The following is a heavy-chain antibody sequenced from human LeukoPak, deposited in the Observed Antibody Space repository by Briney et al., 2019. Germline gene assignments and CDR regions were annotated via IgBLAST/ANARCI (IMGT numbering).Heavy chain of an antibody. V-gene: IGHV3-23*01. CDR3: ARDRAAGPDAFDI. D-gene: IGHD6-13*01. Sequence: GGSLRLSCAASGFTFSSYAMSWVRQAPGKGLEWVSTISDSGGSTYYADSVKGRFTISRDNAKNSLYLQMNSLRAEDTAVYYCARDRAAGPDAFDIWGQGTMVTVSS. J-gene: IGHJ3*02. CDR1: GFTFSSYA. CDR2: ISDSGGST.